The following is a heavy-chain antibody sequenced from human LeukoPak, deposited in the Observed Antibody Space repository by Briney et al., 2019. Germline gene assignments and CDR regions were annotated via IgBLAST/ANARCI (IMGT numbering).Heavy chain of an antibody. Sequence: GGSLRLSCAASGFTFATYSMNWIRQAPGKGLEWVSSISHTGSYIYYADSMRGRFTTSRDNAKNSLYLHMDSLRAEGTAVYYCARDGYGGSYEYSGTYSEYYGMDVWGQGTMVTVSS. CDR3: ARDGYGGSYEYSGTYSEYYGMDV. D-gene: IGHD1-26*01. CDR2: ISHTGSYI. J-gene: IGHJ6*02. CDR1: GFTFATYS. V-gene: IGHV3-21*01.